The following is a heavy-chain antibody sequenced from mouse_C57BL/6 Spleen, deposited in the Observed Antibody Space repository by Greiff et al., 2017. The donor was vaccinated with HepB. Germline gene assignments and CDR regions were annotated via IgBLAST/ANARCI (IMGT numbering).Heavy chain of an antibody. CDR1: GFTFSDYG. D-gene: IGHD2-3*01. CDR2: ISNLAYSI. V-gene: IGHV5-15*01. J-gene: IGHJ3*01. Sequence: EVQVVESGGGLVQPGGSLKLSCAASGFTFSDYGMAWVRQAPRKGPEWVAFISNLAYSIYYADTVTGRFTISRENAKNTLYLEMSSLRSEDTAMYYCARHDIYDGYPLFAYWGQGTLVTVSA. CDR3: ARHDIYDGYPLFAY.